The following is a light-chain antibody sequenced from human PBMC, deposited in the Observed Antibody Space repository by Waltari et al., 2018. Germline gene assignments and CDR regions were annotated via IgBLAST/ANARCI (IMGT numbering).Light chain of an antibody. CDR1: QSVNSN. V-gene: IGKV3-15*01. J-gene: IGKJ2*01. CDR3: QQYDNWLPYT. CDR2: GGS. Sequence: EIAMTQSPATLSVSPGERATLSCRTSQSVNSNLAWYQQRPGQPPRLLSYGGSTRAPGIPGRFRGSGSGTEVTLTISRLQSEDFAVYYCQQYDNWLPYTFGQGTKVDMK.